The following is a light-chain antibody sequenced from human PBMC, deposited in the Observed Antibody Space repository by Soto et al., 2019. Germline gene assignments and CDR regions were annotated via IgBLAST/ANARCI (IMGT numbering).Light chain of an antibody. CDR3: QQYGSTPLT. V-gene: IGKV3-20*01. CDR2: GAS. J-gene: IGKJ4*01. Sequence: IVLTQSPGTLSLSPGERATLSCRASQSFNNNNLAWYQQKPGQAPRLYIYGASTRATGIPDRFSGSGSGTDFTLTISRLEPEDFAVYYCQQYGSTPLTFGGGTKVEIK. CDR1: QSFNNNN.